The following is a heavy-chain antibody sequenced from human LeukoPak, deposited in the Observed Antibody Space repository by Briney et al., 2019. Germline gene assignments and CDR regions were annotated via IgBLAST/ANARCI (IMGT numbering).Heavy chain of an antibody. J-gene: IGHJ6*02. Sequence: ASVKVSCKASGYTFTSYDINWVRQATGQGLEWMGRIIPILGIANYAQKFQGRVTITADKSTSTAYMELSSLRSEDTAVYYCARFGRLFGVMDVWGQGTTVTVSS. CDR1: GYTFTSYD. CDR3: ARFGRLFGVMDV. CDR2: IIPILGIA. V-gene: IGHV1-69*04. D-gene: IGHD3-10*02.